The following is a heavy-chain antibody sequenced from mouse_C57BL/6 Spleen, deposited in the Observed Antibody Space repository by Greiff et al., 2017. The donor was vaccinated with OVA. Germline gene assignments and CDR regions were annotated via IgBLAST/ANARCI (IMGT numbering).Heavy chain of an antibody. V-gene: IGHV5-9-1*02. J-gene: IGHJ4*01. CDR2: ISSGGDYI. CDR3: TRDHEYPYAMDY. D-gene: IGHD5-1*01. Sequence: EVKLVESGEGLVKPGGSLKLSCAASGFTFSSYAMSWVRQTPEKRLAWVAYISSGGDYIYYADTVKGRFTISRDNARNTLYLQMSSLKSEDTAMYYCTRDHEYPYAMDYWGQGTSVTVSS. CDR1: GFTFSSYA.